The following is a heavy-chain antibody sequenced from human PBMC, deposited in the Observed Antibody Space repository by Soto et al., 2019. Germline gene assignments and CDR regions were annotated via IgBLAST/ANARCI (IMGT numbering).Heavy chain of an antibody. CDR1: GGTFSSYT. CDR3: ARIITMDPLGAFDI. Sequence: QVQLVQSGAEVKKPGSSVKVSCKASGGTFSSYTISWVRQAPGQGLEWKGRIIPILGIANYAQKFQGRVTITADKSTSTAYMELSSLRSEDTAVYYCARIITMDPLGAFDIWGQGTMVTVSS. CDR2: IIPILGIA. D-gene: IGHD3-10*01. V-gene: IGHV1-69*02. J-gene: IGHJ3*02.